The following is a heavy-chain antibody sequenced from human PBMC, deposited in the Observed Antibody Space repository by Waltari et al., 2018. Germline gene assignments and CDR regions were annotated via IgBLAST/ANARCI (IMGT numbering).Heavy chain of an antibody. V-gene: IGHV4-38-2*02. CDR2: ISHNAKT. Sequence: QVQLQESGPGLARPSETLSLTCAVSSYSIRSGYFWGWIRQPPGKGLQWIGSISHNAKTYYNPSLKSRVSMSVDTSKNLFALKVTSVTAADTATYYCVRDLGGSGNSWFDAWGQGTLVIVSS. CDR3: VRDLGGSGNSWFDA. J-gene: IGHJ5*02. D-gene: IGHD3-10*01. CDR1: SYSIRSGYF.